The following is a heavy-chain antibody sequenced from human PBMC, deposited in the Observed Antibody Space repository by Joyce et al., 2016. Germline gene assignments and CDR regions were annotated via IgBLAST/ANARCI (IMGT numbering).Heavy chain of an antibody. Sequence: QLQLQESGPGLVKPSETLSLTCVVSGGSISGSDYYWAWIRQSPGKGLEWIGSVFYHGLPYSNPSLKSRVIISVDTSKNYFSLRLTSMTAADTAVYYCARSSLVARGPFDLWGQGTTVTVSS. V-gene: IGHV4-39*02. D-gene: IGHD2-21*01. CDR3: ARSSLVARGPFDL. CDR2: VFYHGLP. J-gene: IGHJ3*01. CDR1: GGSISGSDYY.